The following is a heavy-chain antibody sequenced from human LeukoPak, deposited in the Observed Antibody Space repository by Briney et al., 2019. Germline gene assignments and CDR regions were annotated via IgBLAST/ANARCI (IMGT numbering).Heavy chain of an antibody. D-gene: IGHD3-10*01. J-gene: IGHJ3*02. V-gene: IGHV4-59*01. Sequence: SGTLSLTCTVSGGSISSYYWSWIRQPPGKGLEWIGYIYYSGSTNYNPSLKSRVTISVDTSKNQFSLKLSSVTAADTAVYYCARHYKPLPHAFDIWGQGTMVTVSS. CDR2: IYYSGST. CDR3: ARHYKPLPHAFDI. CDR1: GGSISSYY.